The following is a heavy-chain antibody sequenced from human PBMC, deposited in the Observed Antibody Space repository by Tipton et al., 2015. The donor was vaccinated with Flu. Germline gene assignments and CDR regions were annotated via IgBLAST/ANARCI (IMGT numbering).Heavy chain of an antibody. CDR2: INKKGSTR. J-gene: IGHJ6*01. D-gene: IGHD3-16*01. CDR1: GFNVTNYE. Sequence: SLRLSCEVSGFNVTNYEMNWVRQAPGKGLEWVGYINKKGSTRHYGDSVVGRFTMSKDSAKHILFLDMSDLTVDDTAIYYCARDLRAETGGGYHGMDVWGQGTAVTVS. V-gene: IGHV3-48*03. CDR3: ARDLRAETGGGYHGMDV.